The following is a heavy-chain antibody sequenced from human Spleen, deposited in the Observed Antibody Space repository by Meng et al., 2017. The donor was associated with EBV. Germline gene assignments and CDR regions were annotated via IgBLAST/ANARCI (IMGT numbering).Heavy chain of an antibody. CDR2: IYYSGST. D-gene: IGHD3-22*01. CDR1: GGSVSSGSYY. V-gene: IGHV4-61*01. J-gene: IGHJ4*02. Sequence: QRRLQESGHGRGKPSETLSLTCTVSGGSVSSGSYYWSWIRQPPGKGLEWIGYIYYSGSTNYNPSLKSRVAISVDTSKNQFSLRLSSVTAADTAVYYCARVRLYYDSSGPIDYWGQGTLVTVSS. CDR3: ARVRLYYDSSGPIDY.